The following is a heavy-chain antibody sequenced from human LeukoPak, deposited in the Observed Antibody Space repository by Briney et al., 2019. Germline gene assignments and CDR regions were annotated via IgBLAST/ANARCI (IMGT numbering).Heavy chain of an antibody. Sequence: ASVKVSCKASGYTFTSYAMHWVRQAPGQRLEWMGWINAGNGNTKYSQKFQGRVIITRDTSASTACMELSSLRSEDTAVYYCARVVEAVTPDYWGQGTLVTVSS. CDR2: INAGNGNT. V-gene: IGHV1-3*01. CDR1: GYTFTSYA. J-gene: IGHJ4*02. CDR3: ARVVEAVTPDY. D-gene: IGHD4-17*01.